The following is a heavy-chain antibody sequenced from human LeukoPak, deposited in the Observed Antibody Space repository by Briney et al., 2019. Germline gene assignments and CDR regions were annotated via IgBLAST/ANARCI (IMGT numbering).Heavy chain of an antibody. CDR3: AAYYDSSGYYRKNDY. J-gene: IGHJ4*02. D-gene: IGHD3-22*01. V-gene: IGHV1-69*05. Sequence: SVKVSCKASGGTFSSYAISWVRQAPGQGLEWMGRIIPIFGTANYAQKFQGRVTITKDQYTSTAYMELSSLRSEDTAVYYCAAYYDSSGYYRKNDYWGQGTLVTVSS. CDR2: IIPIFGTA. CDR1: GGTFSSYA.